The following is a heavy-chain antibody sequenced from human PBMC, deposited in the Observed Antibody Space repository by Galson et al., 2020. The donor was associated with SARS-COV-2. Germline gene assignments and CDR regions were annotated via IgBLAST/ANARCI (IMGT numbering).Heavy chain of an antibody. CDR1: GGSFSGYS. V-gene: IGHV4-34*01. Sequence: SETLSLTCAVYGGSFSGYSWTWIRQAPGKGLEWIGEINHSGSTNYNPSLKSRVTISVDTSKNQFSLKLSSVTAADTAVYYCARGGRPVVWFGELLEYYYGMDVWGQGTTVTVSS. CDR2: INHSGST. CDR3: ARGGRPVVWFGELLEYYYGMDV. J-gene: IGHJ6*02. D-gene: IGHD3-10*01.